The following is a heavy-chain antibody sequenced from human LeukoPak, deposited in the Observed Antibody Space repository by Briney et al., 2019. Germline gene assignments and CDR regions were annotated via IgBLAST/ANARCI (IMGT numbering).Heavy chain of an antibody. Sequence: SETLSLTCTVSGGSISSSSYYWGWIRQPPGKGLEWIGSIYYSGSTYYNPSLKSRVTISVDTSKNQFSLKLSSVTAADTAVYYCAFRFRSGSTGMGAFDIWGQGTMVTVSS. V-gene: IGHV4-39*07. CDR2: IYYSGST. CDR3: AFRFRSGSTGMGAFDI. J-gene: IGHJ3*02. D-gene: IGHD3-3*01. CDR1: GGSISSSSYY.